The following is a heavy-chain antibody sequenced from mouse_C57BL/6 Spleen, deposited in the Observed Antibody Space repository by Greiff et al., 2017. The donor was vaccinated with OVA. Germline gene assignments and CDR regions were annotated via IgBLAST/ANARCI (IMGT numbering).Heavy chain of an antibody. CDR2: IYPGDGDT. CDR3: AREGDYEGGYYAMDY. Sequence: QVQLQQSGPELVKPGASVKISCKASGYAFSSSWMNWVKQRPGKGLEWIGRIYPGDGDTNYNGKFKGKATLTADKSPSTAYMQLSSLTSEDSAVYFCAREGDYEGGYYAMDYWAQGTSVTVSS. CDR1: GYAFSSSW. V-gene: IGHV1-82*01. J-gene: IGHJ4*01. D-gene: IGHD2-4*01.